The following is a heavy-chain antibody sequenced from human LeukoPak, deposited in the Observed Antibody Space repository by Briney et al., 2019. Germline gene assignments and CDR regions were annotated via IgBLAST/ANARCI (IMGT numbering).Heavy chain of an antibody. D-gene: IGHD1-26*01. CDR2: INPNSGGT. V-gene: IGHV1-2*02. CDR3: ARDDDSGSAFDY. CDR1: GYTFTAYY. J-gene: IGHJ4*02. Sequence: ASVKVSCKTSGYTFTAYYMHWVRQAPGQGPEWMGWINPNSGGTNSAQKFQGRVTVTRDTSISTYYIELSSLGSDDTAVYYCARDDDSGSAFDYWGQGTLVTVSS.